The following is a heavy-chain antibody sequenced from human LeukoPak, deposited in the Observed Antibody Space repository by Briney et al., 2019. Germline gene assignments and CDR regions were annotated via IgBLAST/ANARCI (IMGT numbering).Heavy chain of an antibody. CDR2: MNPNSGNT. CDR3: ARDRRGSSWYYYYYYMDV. D-gene: IGHD6-13*01. CDR1: GYTFTSYD. V-gene: IGHV1-8*03. Sequence: ASVKVSCKASGYTFTSYDINWVRQATGQGLEWMGWMNPNSGNTGYAQKFQGRVTITRNTSISTAYMELSSLRSEDTAVYYCARDRRGSSWYYYYYYMDVWGKGTTVTVSS. J-gene: IGHJ6*03.